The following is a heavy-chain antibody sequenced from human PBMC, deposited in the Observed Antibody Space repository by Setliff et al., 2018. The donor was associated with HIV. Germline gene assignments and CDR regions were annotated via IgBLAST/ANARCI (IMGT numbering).Heavy chain of an antibody. D-gene: IGHD7-27*01. V-gene: IGHV1-69*13. CDR2: IIPVFGTA. CDR3: ARESTRTGAFDY. Sequence: SVKVSCKASGGTSTSYAISWVRQAPGQGLEWMGGIIPVFGTANYAQKFQGRVTISADESTSTAYMELSSLRSEDTAVYYCARESTRTGAFDYWGQGTLVTVSS. CDR1: GGTSTSYA. J-gene: IGHJ4*02.